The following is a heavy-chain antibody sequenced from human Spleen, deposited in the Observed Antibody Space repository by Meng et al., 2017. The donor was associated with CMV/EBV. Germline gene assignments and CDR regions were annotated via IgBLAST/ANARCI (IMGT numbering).Heavy chain of an antibody. CDR1: FTFSSYS. CDR2: ISSSSSYI. CDR3: ARDWDIVVVPADTEEFDY. V-gene: IGHV3-21*01. Sequence: FTFSSYSMNWVRQAPGKGLEWVSSISSSSSYIYYADSVKGRFTISRDNAKNSLYLQMNSLRAEDTAVYYCARDWDIVVVPADTEEFDYWGQGTLVTVYS. J-gene: IGHJ4*02. D-gene: IGHD2-2*01.